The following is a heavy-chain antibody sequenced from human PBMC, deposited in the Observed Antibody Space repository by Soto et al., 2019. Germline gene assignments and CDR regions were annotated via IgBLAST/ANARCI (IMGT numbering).Heavy chain of an antibody. D-gene: IGHD2-21*02. CDR3: VRGGDRTDY. V-gene: IGHV1-69*12. CDR2: IIPNDGTT. J-gene: IGHJ4*02. Sequence: QVQLVQSGAEVKKPGSSVKVSCKASGGTFSTYAVTWVRQAPGQGLEWMGGIIPNDGTTTYTQKFQARLTITADAPTNTAYMQLSSLRSDDTAVYYCVRGGDRTDYWGQGTLVTVSS. CDR1: GGTFSTYA.